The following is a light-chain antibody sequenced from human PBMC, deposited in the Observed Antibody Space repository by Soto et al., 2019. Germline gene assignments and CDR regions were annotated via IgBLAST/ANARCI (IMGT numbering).Light chain of an antibody. Sequence: VLTQSPVALSLSPRERATLSCRASQSFRGLLAWYQQKPGQAPRLLIYDAYNRATGIPPRFSGSGSGTDFTLTISSLEPEDSAVYYCQQRHMSPITFGQGTDWRL. V-gene: IGKV3-11*01. CDR2: DAY. CDR1: QSFRGL. CDR3: QQRHMSPIT. J-gene: IGKJ5*01.